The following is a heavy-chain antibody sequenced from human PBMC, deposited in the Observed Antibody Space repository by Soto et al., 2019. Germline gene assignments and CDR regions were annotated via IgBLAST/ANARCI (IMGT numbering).Heavy chain of an antibody. V-gene: IGHV3-66*01. CDR1: GFSVSSNY. CDR3: ARGAGVASTGTGSFDY. D-gene: IGHD6-13*01. Sequence: EVQLVESGGGLVQPGGSLRLSCAVSGFSVSSNYMSWVRQAPGKGLEWVSVLYSGGDTVYADSVKGRFTISRDNSKNTLYLHMGSLRVEDTAVYYCARGAGVASTGTGSFDYWGQGTLVTVSS. J-gene: IGHJ4*02. CDR2: LYSGGDT.